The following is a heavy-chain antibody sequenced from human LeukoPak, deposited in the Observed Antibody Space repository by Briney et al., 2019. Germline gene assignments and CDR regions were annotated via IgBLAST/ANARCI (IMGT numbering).Heavy chain of an antibody. D-gene: IGHD3-16*01. CDR1: GGSFSGYY. Sequence: PSETLSLTCAVYGGSFSGYYWSWIRQPAGKGLEWIGRIYTSGSTNYNPSLKSRVTMSVDTSKNQFSLKLSSVTAADTAVYYCARVNWAQDYYYYYMDVWGKGTTVTISS. CDR3: ARVNWAQDYYYYYMDV. V-gene: IGHV4-59*10. J-gene: IGHJ6*03. CDR2: IYTSGST.